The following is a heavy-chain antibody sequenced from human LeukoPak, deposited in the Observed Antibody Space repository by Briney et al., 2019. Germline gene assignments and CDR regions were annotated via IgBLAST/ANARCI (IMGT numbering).Heavy chain of an antibody. D-gene: IGHD3-3*01. CDR3: ARGEHRSAWLIDY. CDR2: ITASSDSI. J-gene: IGHJ4*02. CDR1: GFTFSDYS. V-gene: IGHV3-48*02. Sequence: GGSLRLSCVASGFTFSDYSMNWVGQAPGKGLEGISYITASSDSINYADSVRGRFTISRDNAKNSLYLQMNSLRDDDTAVYYCARGEHRSAWLIDYWGQGTLVTVPS.